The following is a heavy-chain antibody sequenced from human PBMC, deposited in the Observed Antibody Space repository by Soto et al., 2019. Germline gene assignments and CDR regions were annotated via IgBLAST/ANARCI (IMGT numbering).Heavy chain of an antibody. Sequence: SVKVSCKASGGTFSSYAISWVRQAPVRVLEWMVGIIPIFGTANYAQKFQGRVTITADESTSTAYMELSSLRSEDTAVYYCARAAYYYDSSGYYNRYFDYWG. CDR3: ARAAYYYDSSGYYNRYFDY. D-gene: IGHD3-22*01. J-gene: IGHJ4*03. V-gene: IGHV1-69*13. CDR2: IIPIFGTA. CDR1: GGTFSSYA.